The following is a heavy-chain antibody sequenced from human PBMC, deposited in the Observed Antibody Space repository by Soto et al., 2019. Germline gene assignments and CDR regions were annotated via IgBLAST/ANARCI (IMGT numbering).Heavy chain of an antibody. V-gene: IGHV5-51*01. D-gene: IGHD6-13*01. Sequence: LGESLKISCNASGFSLNTYWIGWVRQKPVKGLEWMGSIFPGDSDTRYSPSFQGQVIISADRSISTAYLQWRSLKASDTAIYYCARQGRPYSDSGYYYGMDVWGQGTTVTVSS. CDR3: ARQGRPYSDSGYYYGMDV. J-gene: IGHJ6*02. CDR1: GFSLNTYW. CDR2: IFPGDSDT.